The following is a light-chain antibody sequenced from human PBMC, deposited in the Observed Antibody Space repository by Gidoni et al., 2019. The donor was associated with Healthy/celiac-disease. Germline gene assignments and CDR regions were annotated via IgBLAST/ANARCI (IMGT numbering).Light chain of an antibody. V-gene: IGLV2-14*01. CDR1: SSDVGGYNY. CDR3: SSYTSSSTPL. Sequence: QSALTQPASVSGSPGQSITISCTGTSSDVGGYNYVYWYQQHPGKAPKLMIYDVSNRPSGVSNRFSGSKSCNTASLTISGLQAEDEADYYCSSYTSSSTPLFGGGTKLTVL. CDR2: DVS. J-gene: IGLJ2*01.